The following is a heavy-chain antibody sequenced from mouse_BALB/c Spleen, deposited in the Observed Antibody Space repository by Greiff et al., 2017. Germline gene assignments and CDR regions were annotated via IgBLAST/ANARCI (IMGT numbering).Heavy chain of an antibody. Sequence: EVMLVESGGGLVKPGGSLKLSCAASGFTFSDYYMYWVRQTPEKRLEWVATISDGGSYTYYPDSVKGRFTISRDNAKNNLYLQMSSLKSEDTAMYYCARDGATGYFDVWGAGTTVTVSS. CDR2: ISDGGSYT. CDR1: GFTFSDYY. D-gene: IGHD3-1*01. V-gene: IGHV5-4*02. J-gene: IGHJ1*01. CDR3: ARDGATGYFDV.